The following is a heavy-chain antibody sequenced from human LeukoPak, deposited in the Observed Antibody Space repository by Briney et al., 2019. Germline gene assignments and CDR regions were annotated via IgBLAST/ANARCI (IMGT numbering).Heavy chain of an antibody. Sequence: SETLSLTYTVSGGSIGSSSYYWSWIRQPPGKGLEWIGYIYYSGSINYNPSLKSRVTISVDTSKNQFSLKLSSVTAADTAVYYCARLKRGYSYGFPDYWGQGTLVTVSS. V-gene: IGHV4-61*05. CDR2: IYYSGSI. CDR1: GGSIGSSSYY. CDR3: ARLKRGYSYGFPDY. J-gene: IGHJ4*02. D-gene: IGHD5-18*01.